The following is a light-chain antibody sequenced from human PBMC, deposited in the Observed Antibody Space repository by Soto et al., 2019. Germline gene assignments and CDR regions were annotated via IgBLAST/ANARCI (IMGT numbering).Light chain of an antibody. V-gene: IGKV3-20*01. J-gene: IGKJ4*01. CDR1: QRVSSSY. Sequence: EIVLTQSPGTLSLSPGERATLSCRASQRVSSSYLAWYQQKPGLAPRLLIYGASSRATGFPDRFSGSGSGTGFTLTISRLEPEDFAVYYCQQYAGSPLTFGGGTNVEIK. CDR2: GAS. CDR3: QQYAGSPLT.